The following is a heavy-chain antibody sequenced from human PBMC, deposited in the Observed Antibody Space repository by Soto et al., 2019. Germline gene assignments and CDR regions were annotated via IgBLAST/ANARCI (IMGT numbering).Heavy chain of an antibody. CDR2: MNPNSGNT. CDR3: ARGPSLYCRGGSWPENVY. CDR1: GYTFTSYD. V-gene: IGHV1-8*01. Sequence: GASVKVSCKASGYTFTSYDINWVRQATGQGLEWMGWMNPNSGNTGYAQKFQGRVTMTRNTSISTAYMELSSLRSEDTAVYYCARGPSLYCRGGSWPENVYWGQGTPVTVSS. J-gene: IGHJ4*02. D-gene: IGHD2-15*01.